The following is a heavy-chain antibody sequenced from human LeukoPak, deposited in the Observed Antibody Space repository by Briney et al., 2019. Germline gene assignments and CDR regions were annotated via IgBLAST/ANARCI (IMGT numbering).Heavy chain of an antibody. J-gene: IGHJ4*02. Sequence: GTLRLSCAASGFTFSSYGMSWIRPPPGKGLEWIGYIYYSGRTNYNPPLKSRLTISVDTSKNQFSLKLSSVTAADTAVYYCARDRNYYDSSGYSVDYFDYWGQGTLVTVSS. V-gene: IGHV4-59*01. CDR2: IYYSGRT. CDR1: GFTFSSYG. D-gene: IGHD3-22*01. CDR3: ARDRNYYDSSGYSVDYFDY.